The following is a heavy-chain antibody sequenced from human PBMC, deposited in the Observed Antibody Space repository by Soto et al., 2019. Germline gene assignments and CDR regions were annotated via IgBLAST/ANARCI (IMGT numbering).Heavy chain of an antibody. D-gene: IGHD6-19*01. J-gene: IGHJ4*02. V-gene: IGHV4-39*01. CDR3: ARRSSGFSYYFDY. Sequence: QLQLQESGPGLVKPSETLSLTCTVSGGSISSSSYYWGWIRQPPGKGLEWIGSIYYSGSTYYNPSLKSRVTISVDTSKNQFSLKLSSVTAADTAVYYCARRSSGFSYYFDYWGQGTLVTVSS. CDR1: GGSISSSSYY. CDR2: IYYSGST.